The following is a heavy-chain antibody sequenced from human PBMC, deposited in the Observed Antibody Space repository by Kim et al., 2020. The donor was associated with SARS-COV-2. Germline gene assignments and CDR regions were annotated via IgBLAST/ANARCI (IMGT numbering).Heavy chain of an antibody. V-gene: IGHV3-11*06. CDR3: ARDQMGEDYYDSSGYPS. D-gene: IGHD3-22*01. J-gene: IGHJ5*02. Sequence: VKGRLTISRDNAKNSLYLQMNSLRAEDTAVYYCARDQMGEDYYDSSGYPSWGQGTLVTVSS.